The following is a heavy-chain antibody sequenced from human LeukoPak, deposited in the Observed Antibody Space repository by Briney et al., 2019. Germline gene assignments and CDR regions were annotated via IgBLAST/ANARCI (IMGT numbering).Heavy chain of an antibody. CDR1: GGSISSYY. CDR3: ARHARGYCSSTSCFRLGGNYYYYIDV. D-gene: IGHD2-2*01. CDR2: IYTSVMT. J-gene: IGHJ6*03. Sequence: SETLSLTCTVSGGSISSYYWSWSRQPPGKGLGGSGYIYTSVMTNYNPSLKSRGTISVDTGKTQFSLKLSSVTAADTAVYYCARHARGYCSSTSCFRLGGNYYYYIDVWGKGTTVTVSS. V-gene: IGHV4-4*09.